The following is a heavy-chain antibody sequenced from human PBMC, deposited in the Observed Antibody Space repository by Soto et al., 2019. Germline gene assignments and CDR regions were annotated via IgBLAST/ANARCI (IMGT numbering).Heavy chain of an antibody. CDR2: IIPIFGTA. V-gene: IGHV1-69*13. CDR3: ARDTYYYGSGSYYNWFDP. D-gene: IGHD3-10*01. Sequence: SVKVSCKASVGTFSSYAISWVRQAPGQGLEWMGGIIPIFGTANYAQKFQGRVTITADESTSTAYMELSSLRSEDTAVYYCARDTYYYGSGSYYNWFDPWGQGTLVTVSS. CDR1: VGTFSSYA. J-gene: IGHJ5*02.